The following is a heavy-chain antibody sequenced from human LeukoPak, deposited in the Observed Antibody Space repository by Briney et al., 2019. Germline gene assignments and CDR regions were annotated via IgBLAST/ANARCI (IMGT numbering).Heavy chain of an antibody. J-gene: IGHJ6*02. CDR2: FDPEDGET. V-gene: IGHV1-24*01. CDR1: GYTLTELS. CDR3: ARDMIDILTGYYSNYYYGMDV. Sequence: GASVKVSCKVSGYTLTELSMHWVRQAPGKGLEWMGGFDPEDGETIYAQKFQGRVTITADKSTSTAYMELSSLRSEDTAVYYCARDMIDILTGYYSNYYYGMDVWGQGTTVTVSS. D-gene: IGHD3-9*01.